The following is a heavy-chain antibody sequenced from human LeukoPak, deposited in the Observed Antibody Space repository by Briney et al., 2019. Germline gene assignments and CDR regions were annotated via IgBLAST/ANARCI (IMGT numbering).Heavy chain of an antibody. CDR2: IYTSGST. V-gene: IGHV4-4*07. CDR3: ARDAGMVVAASRCRWFDP. CDR1: GGSISNYY. D-gene: IGHD2-15*01. Sequence: SETLSLTCTVSGGSISNYYWGWIRKPAGKGLEWIWRIYTSGSTNYNPSLKSRVTISVDKSKNQFSLKLSSVTAADTGVYYCARDAGMVVAASRCRWFDPWGQGTLVTVFS. J-gene: IGHJ5*02.